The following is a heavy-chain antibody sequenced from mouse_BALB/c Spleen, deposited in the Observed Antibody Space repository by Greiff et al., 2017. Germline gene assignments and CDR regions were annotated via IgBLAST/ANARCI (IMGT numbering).Heavy chain of an antibody. CDR3: TRDQRFYFDY. V-gene: IGHV5-6-4*01. CDR1: GFTFSSYN. Sequence: EVKVVESGGGLVKPGGSLKLSCAASGFTFSSYNMSWVRQTPEKRLEWVATISSGGSYTYYPDSVKGRFTISRDNAKNTLYLQMSSLKSEDTAMYYCTRDQRFYFDYWGQGTTLTVSS. J-gene: IGHJ2*01. CDR2: ISSGGSYT.